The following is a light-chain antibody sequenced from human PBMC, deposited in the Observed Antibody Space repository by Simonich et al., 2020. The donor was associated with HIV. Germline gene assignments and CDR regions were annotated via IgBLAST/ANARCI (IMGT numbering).Light chain of an antibody. CDR3: SSYTSSSTWV. Sequence: QSALTQPASVSRSPGQSITISCTGTSSDVGGYNYVSWYQHPPGKAPKLMIYDVSKRPSGVSNRFSGSKSGNTASLTISGLQAEDEADYYCSSYTSSSTWVFGGGTKLTVL. CDR2: DVS. V-gene: IGLV2-14*03. CDR1: SSDVGGYNY. J-gene: IGLJ3*02.